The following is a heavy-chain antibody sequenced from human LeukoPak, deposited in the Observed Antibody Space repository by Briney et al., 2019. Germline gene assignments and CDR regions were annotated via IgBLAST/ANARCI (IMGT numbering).Heavy chain of an antibody. V-gene: IGHV1-18*01. CDR3: ARGGGIVGASAFDI. CDR2: ISAYNGNT. CDR1: GYTFTSYG. D-gene: IGHD1-26*01. J-gene: IGHJ3*02. Sequence: GASVKVSCKASGYTFTSYGISWVRQAPGQGLEWMGWISAYNGNTNYAQKFQGRVTITADESTSTAYMELSSLRSEDTAVYYCARGGGIVGASAFDIWGQGTMVTVSS.